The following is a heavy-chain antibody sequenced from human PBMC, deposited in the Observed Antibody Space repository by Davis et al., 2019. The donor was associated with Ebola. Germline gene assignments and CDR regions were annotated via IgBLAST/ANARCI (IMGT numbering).Heavy chain of an antibody. J-gene: IGHJ4*02. Sequence: PGGSLRLSCKGSGYSFTSYWISWVRQMPGKGLEWMGRIDPSDSYTNYSPSFQGHVTISADKSISTAYLQWSSLKASDTAMYYCASTGLGVSTGGVYWGQGTLVTVSS. D-gene: IGHD2-8*02. CDR2: IDPSDSYT. CDR1: GYSFTSYW. CDR3: ASTGLGVSTGGVY. V-gene: IGHV5-10-1*01.